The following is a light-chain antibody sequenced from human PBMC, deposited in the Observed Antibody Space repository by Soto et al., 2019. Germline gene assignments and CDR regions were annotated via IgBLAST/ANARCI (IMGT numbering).Light chain of an antibody. CDR2: DAS. CDR1: QSVSSN. Sequence: EIVTKRSPATVSVSAGERATXSCRASQSVSSNLAWYQQKPGQAPRLLIYDASKRATGIPARFSGRRSGTDFTLTIRTLEPEDFAVYYCQHRYSWPPLTFGGGIKV. J-gene: IGKJ4*01. V-gene: IGKV3-11*01. CDR3: QHRYSWPPLT.